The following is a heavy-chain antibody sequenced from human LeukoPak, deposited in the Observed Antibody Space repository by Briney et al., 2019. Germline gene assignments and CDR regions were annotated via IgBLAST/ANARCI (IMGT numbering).Heavy chain of an antibody. V-gene: IGHV3-21*01. CDR1: GFTFSPYS. CDR2: ISGSGTYM. J-gene: IGHJ4*02. D-gene: IGHD5-12*01. Sequence: PGGSLRLSCAASGFTFSPYSMNWVRQAPGKGLEWVSSISGSGTYMYYADSVKGRFAISRDNARNSLFLQMDTLRDEDTAVYFCARELSSFGYGNFDYWGKGTRVTVSS. CDR3: ARELSSFGYGNFDY.